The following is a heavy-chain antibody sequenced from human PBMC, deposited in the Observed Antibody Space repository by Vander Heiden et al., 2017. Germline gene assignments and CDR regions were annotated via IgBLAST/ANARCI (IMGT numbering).Heavy chain of an antibody. CDR2: IWYDGSNK. Sequence: QVPLVESGGGVVQPGGSLRLSCAASGFTLRSYGMHWGRQAPGKGLEWVAVIWYDGSNKYYADSVKGRFTISRDNSKNTLYLQMNSLRAEETAVYYCARDRVKLAMVREAFDYWGQGTLVTVSS. J-gene: IGHJ4*02. D-gene: IGHD3-10*01. V-gene: IGHV3-33*01. CDR3: ARDRVKLAMVREAFDY. CDR1: GFTLRSYG.